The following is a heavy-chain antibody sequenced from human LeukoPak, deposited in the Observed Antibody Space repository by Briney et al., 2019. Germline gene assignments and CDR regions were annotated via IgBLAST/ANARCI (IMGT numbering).Heavy chain of an antibody. CDR1: GFTFNRYW. D-gene: IGHD2-21*01. CDR2: INPDGSTT. J-gene: IGHJ4*02. Sequence: GESLRLSCAASGFTFNRYWIHWVRQAPGKGLEWVSRINPDGSTTTYADSVKGRFTISRDNAKNSVDLQMNSLRAEDTAVYYCARGLCGGDCYDYWGQGTLVTVSS. V-gene: IGHV3-74*01. CDR3: ARGLCGGDCYDY.